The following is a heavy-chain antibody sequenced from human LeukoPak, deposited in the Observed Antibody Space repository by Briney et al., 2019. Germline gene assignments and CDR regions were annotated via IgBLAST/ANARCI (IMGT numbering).Heavy chain of an antibody. Sequence: SETLSLTCAVYGGSFSGAYWRWIRQPPGKGLEWIGEINHYGSTSYNPSLKSRVTISVDTSKNQFSLNLNSVTAADTAVYYCARGGYDHNYYYYMGVWGKGTTVTVSS. D-gene: IGHD5-12*01. J-gene: IGHJ6*03. V-gene: IGHV4-34*01. CDR2: INHYGST. CDR3: ARGGYDHNYYYYMGV. CDR1: GGSFSGAY.